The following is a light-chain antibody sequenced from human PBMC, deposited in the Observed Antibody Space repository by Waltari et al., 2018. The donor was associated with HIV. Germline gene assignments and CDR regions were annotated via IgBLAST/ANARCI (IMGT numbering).Light chain of an antibody. V-gene: IGLV2-23*02. CDR1: DNAIGNDNL. CDR3: LTYVSKTSTWQ. Sequence: QSALTPPASVSGNPGQSVTITCTGTDNAIGNDNLVSWFQQHPGKAPKLLIYDVSKRPSGVSSRFSGSKSGYFASLTISGLLTEDESSYYCLTYVSKTSTWQFGGGTYLTV. J-gene: IGLJ3*02. CDR2: DVS.